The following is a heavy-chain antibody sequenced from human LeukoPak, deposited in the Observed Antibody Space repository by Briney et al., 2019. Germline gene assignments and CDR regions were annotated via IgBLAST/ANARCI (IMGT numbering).Heavy chain of an antibody. D-gene: IGHD6-13*01. CDR2: IYTSGST. V-gene: IGHV4-61*02. CDR1: GGSISSGSYY. J-gene: IGHJ6*02. CDR3: ARDRASPPCSSSWDYYYYGMDV. Sequence: SETLSLTCTVSGGSISSGSYYWNWIRQPAGKGLEWIGRIYTSGSTNYNPTLKSRVIISVDTSKNQYSLKLSSVTAADAAVYYCARDRASPPCSSSWDYYYYGMDVWGQGTTVTVSS.